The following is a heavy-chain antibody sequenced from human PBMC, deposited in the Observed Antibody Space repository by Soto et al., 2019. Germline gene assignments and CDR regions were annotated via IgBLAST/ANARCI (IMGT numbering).Heavy chain of an antibody. CDR2: IYYSGST. V-gene: IGHV4-59*01. Sequence: SETLSLTCTVSGGSISSYYWSWIRQPPGKGLEWTGYIYYSGSTNYNPSLKSRVTISVDTSKNQFSLKLSSVTAADTAVYYCARGGPYSSSHFDYWGQGTLVTVSS. CDR1: GGSISSYY. CDR3: ARGGPYSSSHFDY. J-gene: IGHJ4*02. D-gene: IGHD6-6*01.